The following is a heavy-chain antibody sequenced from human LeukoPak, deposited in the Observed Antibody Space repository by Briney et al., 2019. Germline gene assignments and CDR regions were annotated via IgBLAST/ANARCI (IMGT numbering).Heavy chain of an antibody. CDR3: ARDIITIFSNHGMDV. CDR2: IYSGGST. V-gene: IGHV3-53*01. CDR1: GFTVSSNY. Sequence: EGSLRLSCAASGFTVSSNYMSRVRQAPGKGLEWVSVIYSGGSTYYADSVKGRFTISRDNSKNTLYLQMNSLRAEDTAVYYCARDIITIFSNHGMDVWGQGTTVTVSS. J-gene: IGHJ6*02. D-gene: IGHD3-9*01.